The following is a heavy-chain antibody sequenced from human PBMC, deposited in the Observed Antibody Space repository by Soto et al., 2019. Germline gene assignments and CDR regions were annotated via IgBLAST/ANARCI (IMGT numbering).Heavy chain of an antibody. CDR2: ISYDGSNE. CDR3: ARGSGTMVRRVIANWFDP. Sequence: GGSLRHSCAASGFTFSSYAMHWVRQAPGKGLEWVAVISYDGSNEYYADSVKGRFTISRDNSKNTLYLQMNSLRAEDTAVYYCARGSGTMVRRVIANWFDPWGQGTLVTVA. J-gene: IGHJ5*02. D-gene: IGHD3-10*01. V-gene: IGHV3-30-3*01. CDR1: GFTFSSYA.